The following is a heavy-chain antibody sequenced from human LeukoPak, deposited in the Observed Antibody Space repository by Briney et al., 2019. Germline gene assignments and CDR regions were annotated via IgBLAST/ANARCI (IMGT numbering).Heavy chain of an antibody. CDR1: GGSISSSSYY. CDR3: ASNPEWEWEGFDY. CDR2: NSGST. V-gene: IGHV4-39*07. D-gene: IGHD1-26*01. J-gene: IGHJ4*02. Sequence: SETLSLTCTVSGGSISSSSYYWGWIRQPPGKGLEWIGSNSGSTYYNPSLKSRVTISVDTSKNQFSLKLSSVTAADTAVYYCASNPEWEWEGFDYWGQGTLVTVSS.